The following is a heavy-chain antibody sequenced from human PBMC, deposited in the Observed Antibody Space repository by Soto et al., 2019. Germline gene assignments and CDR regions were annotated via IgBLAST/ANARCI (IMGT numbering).Heavy chain of an antibody. V-gene: IGHV2-5*02. Sequence: QITLKESGPTLVNPTQTLTLTCTFSGFSLSTSGVGVGWISEPRGKALEWVALIYWDDDKRYSPSLKSRLTITKHTSKNQVVLTMTNMDPVDTATYCCAHSDYGDYGIDYWGQGTLVTVSS. CDR2: IYWDDDK. J-gene: IGHJ4*02. CDR1: GFSLSTSGVG. D-gene: IGHD4-17*01. CDR3: AHSDYGDYGIDY.